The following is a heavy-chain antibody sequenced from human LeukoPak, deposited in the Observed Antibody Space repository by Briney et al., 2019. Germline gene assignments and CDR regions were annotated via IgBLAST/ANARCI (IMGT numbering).Heavy chain of an antibody. CDR2: ISAGNDI. V-gene: IGHV3-23*01. D-gene: IGHD6-13*01. CDR3: ARENSYSSSYDY. Sequence: GGSLRLSCAASGFSFNNYAMVWVRQTPGKGLEWVSVISAGNDIVYADSVKGRFSISRDSSKNTLYLQMNSLRVEDTAVYYCARENSYSSSYDYWGQGTLVTVSS. CDR1: GFSFNNYA. J-gene: IGHJ4*02.